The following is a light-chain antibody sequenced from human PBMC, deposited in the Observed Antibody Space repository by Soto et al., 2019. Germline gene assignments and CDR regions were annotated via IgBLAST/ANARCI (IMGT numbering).Light chain of an antibody. CDR1: QNFGSY. CDR3: QQRSNWPLT. Sequence: IVLTQSPASLSLSPWERATLSCRASQNFGSYLAWYQQKPGQAPRLLIYDASNRATGIPARFSGSGSGTDFTLTISSLEPEDFAVYYCQQRSNWPLTFGQGTRLEIK. V-gene: IGKV3-11*01. CDR2: DAS. J-gene: IGKJ5*01.